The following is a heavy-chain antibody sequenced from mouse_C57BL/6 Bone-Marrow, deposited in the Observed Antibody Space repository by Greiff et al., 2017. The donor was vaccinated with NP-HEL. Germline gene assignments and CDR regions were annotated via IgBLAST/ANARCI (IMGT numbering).Heavy chain of an antibody. Sequence: QVQLQQPGAELVKPGASVKMSCKASGYTFTSYWITWVKQRPGQGLEWIGDIYPGSGSTNYNEKFKSKATLTVDTSSSTAYMQLSSLTSEDSAVYYCARESPYYYGSSGVAYWGQGTLVTVSA. CDR3: ARESPYYYGSSGVAY. CDR1: GYTFTSYW. CDR2: IYPGSGST. V-gene: IGHV1-55*01. D-gene: IGHD1-1*01. J-gene: IGHJ3*01.